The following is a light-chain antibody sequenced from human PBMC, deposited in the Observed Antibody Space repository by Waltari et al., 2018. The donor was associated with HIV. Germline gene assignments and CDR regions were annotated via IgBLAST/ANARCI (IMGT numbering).Light chain of an antibody. CDR3: GTWDTTLSAVV. J-gene: IGLJ2*01. V-gene: IGLV1-51*01. CDR1: HPHIGTNY. Sequence: QSLLTQPPSVSAAPGQIVTISFPGPHPHIGTNYISWYQPLPGTAPKLIIYDNDKRPSGIPDRFSGSKSGTSATLGVSGLQTGDEADYFCGTWDTTLSAVVFGGGTKLTVL. CDR2: DND.